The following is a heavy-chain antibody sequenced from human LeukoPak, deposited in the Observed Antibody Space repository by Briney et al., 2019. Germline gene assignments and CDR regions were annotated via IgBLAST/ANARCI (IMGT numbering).Heavy chain of an antibody. J-gene: IGHJ3*02. V-gene: IGHV4-39*07. CDR3: ARARGYKYGIFDI. CDR1: AGSVSTIDYY. D-gene: IGHD5-18*01. Sequence: KPSETLSLTCIVSAGSVSTIDYYWAWIRLPPGKGLEWIGSLSYTGGPFYNASLKGRATISVGHSKNQFFLSLTSVTAADSAVYYCARARGYKYGIFDIWGQATMVIVSS. CDR2: LSYTGGP.